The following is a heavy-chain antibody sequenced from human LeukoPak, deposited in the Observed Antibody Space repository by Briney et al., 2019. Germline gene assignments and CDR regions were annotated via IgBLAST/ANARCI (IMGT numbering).Heavy chain of an antibody. J-gene: IGHJ4*02. Sequence: SETLSLTCTVSGGSITNYFWSWIRQPPGKGLEWIGYIYYTGSTNYNPSLKSRVTISVDTSKNQFSLKLSSVTAADTALYYCARHRVGCRDIDYWGQGTLVTVSS. D-gene: IGHD1-26*01. V-gene: IGHV4-59*08. CDR2: IYYTGST. CDR1: GGSITNYF. CDR3: ARHRVGCRDIDY.